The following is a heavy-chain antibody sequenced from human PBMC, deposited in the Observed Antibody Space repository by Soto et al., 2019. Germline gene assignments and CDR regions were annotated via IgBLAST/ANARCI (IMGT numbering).Heavy chain of an antibody. CDR2: IYKSATT. CDR3: ARGRYCLTGRCFPNWFDS. D-gene: IGHD2-15*01. CDR1: GDSISTVDYF. V-gene: IGHV4-30-4*01. J-gene: IGHJ5*01. Sequence: SETLSLTCSVSGDSISTVDYFWAWIRQPPGQALEYIGYIYKSATTYYNPSFEGRVAISLDTSKSYFSLNVTSVTAADTAVYFCARGRYCLTGRCFPNWFDSWGQGTLVTVSS.